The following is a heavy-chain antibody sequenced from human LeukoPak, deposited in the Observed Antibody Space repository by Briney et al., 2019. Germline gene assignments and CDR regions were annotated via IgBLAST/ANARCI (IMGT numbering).Heavy chain of an antibody. D-gene: IGHD7-27*01. J-gene: IGHJ4*02. CDR2: MNEDGSGT. CDR3: ARDPAWGAIDY. Sequence: GGSLRLSWAVSGFSIGSSWMSWVRQTPGKGLEWVADMNEDGSGTYYVDSVKGRFTVSRANAQNSVYLQMNSLRVEDTGVYYCARDPAWGAIDYWGQGTLVTVSS. V-gene: IGHV3-7*01. CDR1: GFSIGSSW.